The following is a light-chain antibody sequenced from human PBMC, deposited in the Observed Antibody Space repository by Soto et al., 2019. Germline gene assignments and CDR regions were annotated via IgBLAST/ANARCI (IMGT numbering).Light chain of an antibody. CDR3: QQYGSSPPKYT. V-gene: IGKV3-20*01. CDR1: QSVSSSY. CDR2: GAS. Sequence: EIVLTQSPGTLSLSPGERATLSCRASQSVSSSYLAWYQQKPGQAPRLLIYGASSMATGIPDRFSGSGSGTDFTLTISRLETEDFAVYYCQQYGSSPPKYTFGQRTKLDIK. J-gene: IGKJ2*01.